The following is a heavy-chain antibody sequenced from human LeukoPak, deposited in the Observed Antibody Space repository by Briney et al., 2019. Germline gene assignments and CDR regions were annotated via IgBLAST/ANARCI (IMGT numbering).Heavy chain of an antibody. V-gene: IGHV3-74*01. CDR1: GFTFSSYA. Sequence: GGSLRLSCAASGFTFSSYAMSWVRHAPGKGLVWVSRINSDGINTSYADSVKGRFTISRDNAKNTLNLQMNSLRAEDTAVYYCARDLGQYYDTSDNWFDPWGQGTLVTVSS. D-gene: IGHD3-22*01. CDR3: ARDLGQYYDTSDNWFDP. CDR2: INSDGINT. J-gene: IGHJ5*02.